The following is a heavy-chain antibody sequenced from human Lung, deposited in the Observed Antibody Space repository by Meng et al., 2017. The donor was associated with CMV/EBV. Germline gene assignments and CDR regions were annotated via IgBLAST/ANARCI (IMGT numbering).Heavy chain of an antibody. CDR1: GFTFSSYS. V-gene: IGHV3-21*01. Sequence: GESLKISCAASGFTFSSYSMNWVRQAPGKGLEWVSSISSSSSYIYYADSVKGRFTISRDNAKNSLYLQMNSLRAEDTAVYYCASLRYSSGWLYYYYGMDVWRQRTTVTVSS. J-gene: IGHJ6*02. CDR3: ASLRYSSGWLYYYYGMDV. CDR2: ISSSSSYI. D-gene: IGHD6-19*01.